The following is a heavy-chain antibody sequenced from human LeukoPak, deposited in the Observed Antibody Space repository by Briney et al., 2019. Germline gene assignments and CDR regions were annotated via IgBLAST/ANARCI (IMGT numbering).Heavy chain of an antibody. CDR1: GFTFRNYW. D-gene: IGHD2-15*01. CDR3: ERDGSLNTNFDY. J-gene: IGHJ4*02. CDR2: TKPDGSAE. V-gene: IGHV3-7*01. Sequence: GGSLRLSCAASGFTFRNYWMGWVRQAPGKGLEGVANTKPDGSAEYYPDSVRGRFTTSRDKANNLLYLQMNRLRAEDKAAYYCERDGSLNTNFDYWGQGTMVTVSS.